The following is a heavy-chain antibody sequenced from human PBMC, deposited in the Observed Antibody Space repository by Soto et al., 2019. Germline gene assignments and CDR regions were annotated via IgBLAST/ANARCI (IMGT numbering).Heavy chain of an antibody. CDR2: ISAYNGNT. J-gene: IGHJ4*02. CDR1: GYTFTSYG. V-gene: IGHV1-18*01. Sequence: QVQLVQSGAEVKKPGASVKVSCKTSGYTFTSYGISWVRQSPGQGLEWIGGISAYNGNTNYAQKRQGRVTMTTDTSTSTAYLELRSLRSDDTAVYYCARDQSYGGASVYWGQVTLVSVSS. CDR3: ARDQSYGGASVY. D-gene: IGHD2-21*01.